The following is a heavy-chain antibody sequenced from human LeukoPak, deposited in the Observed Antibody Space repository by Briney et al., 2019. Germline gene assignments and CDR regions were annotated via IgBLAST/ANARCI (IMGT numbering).Heavy chain of an antibody. CDR1: GGPISSYY. Sequence: SETLSLTCTVSGGPISSYYWSWIRQPPGKGLEWIGYIYYSGSTNYNPSLKSRVTISVDTSKNQFSLKLSSVTAADTAVYFCARHYSGSDRYYFDYWGQGTLVTVSS. V-gene: IGHV4-59*01. D-gene: IGHD5-12*01. J-gene: IGHJ4*02. CDR2: IYYSGST. CDR3: ARHYSGSDRYYFDY.